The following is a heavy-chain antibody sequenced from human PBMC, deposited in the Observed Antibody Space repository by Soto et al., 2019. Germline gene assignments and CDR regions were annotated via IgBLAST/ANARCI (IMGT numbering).Heavy chain of an antibody. Sequence: QVQLVQSGAEVKQPGSSVTVSCQASGVTFSSFAISWVRQAPGQGLEWMGGIIPIFRTPNYAQNFQGRVTITADESTSSVYMELSRLRSEDTAVYYWARSTGSGFRPGTHRFNWFDPWGQGTLVTVSS. J-gene: IGHJ5*02. CDR1: GVTFSSFA. CDR3: ARSTGSGFRPGTHRFNWFDP. V-gene: IGHV1-69*01. CDR2: IIPIFRTP. D-gene: IGHD5-12*01.